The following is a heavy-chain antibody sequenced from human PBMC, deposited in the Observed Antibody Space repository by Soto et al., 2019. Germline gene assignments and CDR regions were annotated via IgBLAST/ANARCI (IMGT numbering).Heavy chain of an antibody. CDR3: ARERLAVAGKGGWFDP. V-gene: IGHV4-39*02. CDR1: GASIISSSYY. Sequence: SETLSLTCTVSGASIISSSYYWGWIRQPPGKGLEWIGSINYSGSTYYNPSLKSRVTISADTSENQFSLKLRSVTAADTAVYYCARERLAVAGKGGWFDPWGQETLVTVSS. CDR2: INYSGST. J-gene: IGHJ5*02. D-gene: IGHD6-19*01.